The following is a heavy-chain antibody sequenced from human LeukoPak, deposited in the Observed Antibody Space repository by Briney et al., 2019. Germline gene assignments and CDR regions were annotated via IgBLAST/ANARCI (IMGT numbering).Heavy chain of an antibody. CDR1: GFSFTSYW. Sequence: AGESLKISCQGSGFSFTSYWSSWVRQMPGKGLEWIGRIDPTDSNTNYSPSFQGHVSFSADRSISTAYLQWGSLKASDTAIYYCARHDGSGSYDWFESWGQGTLVTVSS. V-gene: IGHV5-10-1*01. CDR3: ARHDGSGSYDWFES. J-gene: IGHJ5*01. D-gene: IGHD3-10*01. CDR2: IDPTDSNT.